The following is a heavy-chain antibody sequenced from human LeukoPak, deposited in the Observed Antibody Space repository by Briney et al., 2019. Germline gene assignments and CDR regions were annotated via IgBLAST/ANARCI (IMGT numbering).Heavy chain of an antibody. J-gene: IGHJ4*02. V-gene: IGHV4-61*02. CDR3: ARQGTRYCSSTSCRTLRY. CDR1: GNSISSGDNY. D-gene: IGHD2-2*01. CDR2: IYTSGST. Sequence: SQTLSLTCTVSGNSISSGDNYWSWIRQPAGKGLEWIGRIYTSGSTNYNPSLKSRVTISGDTSKNQFSLKLSSVTAADTAVYYCARQGTRYCSSTSCRTLRYWGQGTLVTVSS.